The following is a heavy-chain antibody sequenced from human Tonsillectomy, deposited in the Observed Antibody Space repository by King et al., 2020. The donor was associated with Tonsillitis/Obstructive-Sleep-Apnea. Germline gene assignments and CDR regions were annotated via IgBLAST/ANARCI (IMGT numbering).Heavy chain of an antibody. CDR1: GGSISSYY. CDR3: ARSETGVEGLLDY. V-gene: IGHV4-59*01. J-gene: IGHJ4*02. Sequence: QLQESGPGLVKPSETLSLTCTVSGGSISSYYWSWIRQPSGKGLEWIGYMYYSGSANYNPSLKSRVTMSVDTSKNQFSLKLTSVTAADTAVYYCARSETGVEGLLDYWGQGTLVTVSS. D-gene: IGHD3-10*01. CDR2: MYYSGSA.